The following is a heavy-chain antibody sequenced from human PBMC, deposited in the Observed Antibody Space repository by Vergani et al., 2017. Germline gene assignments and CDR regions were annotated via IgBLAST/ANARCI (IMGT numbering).Heavy chain of an antibody. CDR3: ARGSFLNFWSGLGYGSFDY. D-gene: IGHD3-3*01. Sequence: QLQLQESGPVLVKPSETLSLTCTVSGGSISSGSYYWSWIRQPAGKGLEWIGYIYYSGSTNYNPSLKSRVTISVDTSKNQFSLKLSSVTAADTAVYYCARGSFLNFWSGLGYGSFDYWGQGTLVTVSS. J-gene: IGHJ4*02. CDR1: GGSISSGSYY. V-gene: IGHV4-61*10. CDR2: IYYSGST.